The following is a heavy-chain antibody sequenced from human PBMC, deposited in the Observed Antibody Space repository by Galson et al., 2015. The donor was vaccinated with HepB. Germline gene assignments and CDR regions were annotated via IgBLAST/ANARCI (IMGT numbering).Heavy chain of an antibody. V-gene: IGHV4-34*01. CDR3: AKEQRFSGNYIDAHFHDGMDV. Sequence: ETLSLTCAVYGGSFSGYYWSWIRQPPGKGLVWIGEINYRGSTRYNPSLKSRVTISIDTSKNTLYLQMNSLSADDTAVYYCAKEQRFSGNYIDAHFHDGMDVWGQGTTAIVYS. CDR2: INYRGST. D-gene: IGHD1-26*01. CDR1: GGSFSGYY. J-gene: IGHJ6*02.